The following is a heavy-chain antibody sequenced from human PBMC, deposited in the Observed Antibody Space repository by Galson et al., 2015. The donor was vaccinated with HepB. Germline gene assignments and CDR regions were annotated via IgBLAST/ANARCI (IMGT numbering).Heavy chain of an antibody. V-gene: IGHV5-51*01. J-gene: IGHJ4*02. D-gene: IGHD5-18*01. Sequence: QSGAEVKKPGESLKISCKGSGYSFTSYWIAWVRQMPGKGLEWIGIIYPGDSHTRYSPSFQGQVTFTADRSISTAYLHWSSLKASDTAMYYCARHFLDTTMGSYDHWGQGALVTVSS. CDR3: ARHFLDTTMGSYDH. CDR2: IYPGDSHT. CDR1: GYSFTSYW.